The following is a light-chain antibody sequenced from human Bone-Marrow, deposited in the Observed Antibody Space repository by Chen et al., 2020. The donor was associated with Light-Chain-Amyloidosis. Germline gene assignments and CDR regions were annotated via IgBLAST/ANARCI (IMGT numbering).Light chain of an antibody. J-gene: IGKJ4*01. Sequence: DTQMTQSPSSLSASVGDRVTITCQASQDISNYLNWYQQKPGKAPNLLISDAFNLETGVPSRFSGSGFGTDFSRSITSLQPEDIATYYCQQYHSLPLTFGGGTKVEI. CDR1: QDISNY. CDR2: DAF. V-gene: IGKV1-33*01. CDR3: QQYHSLPLT.